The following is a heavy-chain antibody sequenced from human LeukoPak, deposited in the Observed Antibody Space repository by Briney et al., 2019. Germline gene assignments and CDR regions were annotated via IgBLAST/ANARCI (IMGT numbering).Heavy chain of an antibody. CDR2: ISGNSATI. CDR3: ARDSASIGYNDAFDT. V-gene: IGHV3-48*03. D-gene: IGHD5-24*01. Sequence: PGGSLRLSCAASGFTFNDYHMNWVRQAPGKGLEWVSHISGNSATIYYAGSVEGRFTISRDNAKNSLYLQMNSLRAEDTAVYYCARDSASIGYNDAFDTWGQGTMVTVFS. J-gene: IGHJ3*02. CDR1: GFTFNDYH.